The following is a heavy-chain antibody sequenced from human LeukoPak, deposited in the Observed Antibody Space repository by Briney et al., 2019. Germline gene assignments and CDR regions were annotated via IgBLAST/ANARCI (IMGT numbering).Heavy chain of an antibody. CDR3: AREETWFSTTWYYFDY. CDR2: ISYDGSNK. J-gene: IGHJ4*02. Sequence: PGGSLRLSCAASGFTFDDYGMSWVRQAPGKGPEWVALISYDGSNKNYADSVKGRFTISRDNSKNTLFLQMNSLRTEDTAVFYCAREETWFSTTWYYFDYWGQGTLVTVSS. CDR1: GFTFDDYG. D-gene: IGHD2-2*01. V-gene: IGHV3-30*03.